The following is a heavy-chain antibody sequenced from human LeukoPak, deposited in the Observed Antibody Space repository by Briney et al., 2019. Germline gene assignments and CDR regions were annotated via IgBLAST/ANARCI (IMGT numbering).Heavy chain of an antibody. V-gene: IGHV3-30*02. Sequence: GGSLRLSCVASGFTFSSNGMHWVRQAPGKGLEWVAFIRNDGSNKYYVDSVKGRFTIYRDNSKNTLYMQMNSLRAEDTAVYYCAKNLGFGTSYYYYMDVWGKGTTVTTSS. J-gene: IGHJ6*03. CDR2: IRNDGSNK. CDR3: AKNLGFGTSYYYYMDV. CDR1: GFTFSSNG. D-gene: IGHD3-16*01.